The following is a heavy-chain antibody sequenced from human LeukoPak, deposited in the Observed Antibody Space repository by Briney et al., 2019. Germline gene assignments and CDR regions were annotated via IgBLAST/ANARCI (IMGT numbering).Heavy chain of an antibody. CDR1: GYTFTSFG. CDR3: ARDHIEYNYGFTHRAAFDI. V-gene: IGHV1-18*01. CDR2: ISAYNANT. Sequence: ASVKVSCKASGYTFTSFGINWVRQAPGRGLEWMGWISAYNANTNYVQNLQGRVTMTTDTYTTTAFMELRSLRSDDTAVYYCARDHIEYNYGFTHRAAFDIWGQGTVVTVSS. J-gene: IGHJ3*02. D-gene: IGHD3-10*01.